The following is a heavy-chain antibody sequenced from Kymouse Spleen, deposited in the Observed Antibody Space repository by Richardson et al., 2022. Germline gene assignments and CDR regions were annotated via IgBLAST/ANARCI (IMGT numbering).Heavy chain of an antibody. D-gene: IGHD5-18,IGHD5-18*01. CDR2: IYYSGST. Sequence: QLQLQESGPGLVKPSETLSLTCTVSGGSISSSSYYWGWIRQPPGKGLEWIGSIYYSGSTYYNPSLKSRVTISVDTSKNQFSLKLSSVTAADTAVYYCASRGYSYGHFDYWGQGTLVTVSS. CDR3: ASRGYSYGHFDY. J-gene: IGHJ4*02. CDR1: GGSISSSSYY. V-gene: IGHV4-39*01.